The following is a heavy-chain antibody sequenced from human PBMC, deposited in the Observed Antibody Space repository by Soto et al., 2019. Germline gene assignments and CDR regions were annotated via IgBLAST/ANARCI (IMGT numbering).Heavy chain of an antibody. D-gene: IGHD2-2*01. CDR1: GYTFSNYG. CDR3: ARVVPGAEAWFGP. J-gene: IGHJ5*02. Sequence: ASLKVSCKTSGYTFSNYGITWVRQAPGQPLEWLGWISLYSDGTNYAQKFQGRVSMTTDTSTTTAYMELRSLRSDDTAVYYCARVVPGAEAWFGPWGQGTLVTVSS. CDR2: ISLYSDGT. V-gene: IGHV1-18*01.